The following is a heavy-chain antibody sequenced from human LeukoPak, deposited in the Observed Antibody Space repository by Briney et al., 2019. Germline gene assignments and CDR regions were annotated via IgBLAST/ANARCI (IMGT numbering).Heavy chain of an antibody. CDR3: ARGHERVVVVAATNRRRHYYYMDV. J-gene: IGHJ6*03. Sequence: SETLSLTCAVYGGSFSGYYWSWIRQPPGKGLEWIGEINHSGSTNYNPSLKSRVTISVDTSKNQFSLKLSSVTAADTAVYYCARGHERVVVVAATNRRRHYYYMDVWGKGTTVTVSS. V-gene: IGHV4-34*01. D-gene: IGHD2-15*01. CDR1: GGSFSGYY. CDR2: INHSGST.